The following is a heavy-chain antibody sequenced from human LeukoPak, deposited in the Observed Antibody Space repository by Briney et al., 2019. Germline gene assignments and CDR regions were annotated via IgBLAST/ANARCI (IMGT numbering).Heavy chain of an antibody. D-gene: IGHD3-3*01. CDR2: IYYSGST. V-gene: IGHV4-39*07. Sequence: SETLSLTCTVSGGSISSSSYYWGWIRQPPGKGLEWIGSIYYSGSTYYNPSLKSRVTISVDTSKNQFSLKLSSVTAADTAVYYCARQALGVVTNFDYWGQGTLVTVSS. CDR1: GGSISSSSYY. J-gene: IGHJ4*02. CDR3: ARQALGVVTNFDY.